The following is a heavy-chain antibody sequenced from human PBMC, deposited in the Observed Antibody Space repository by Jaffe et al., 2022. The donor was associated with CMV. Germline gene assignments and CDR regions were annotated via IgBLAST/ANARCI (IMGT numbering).Heavy chain of an antibody. CDR1: GYSFSTYW. V-gene: IGHV5-51*01. Sequence: EVQLVQSGAEVKKPGESLKISCKTSGYSFSTYWIAWVRQMPGKGLECMGVIYCGDSETRYSPSFEGQVTMSVDKSITTAYLQWNSLKASDTAMYYCARVYSPETWFAPWGQGTLVTVSS. J-gene: IGHJ5*02. CDR2: IYCGDSET. D-gene: IGHD1-26*01. CDR3: ARVYSPETWFAP.